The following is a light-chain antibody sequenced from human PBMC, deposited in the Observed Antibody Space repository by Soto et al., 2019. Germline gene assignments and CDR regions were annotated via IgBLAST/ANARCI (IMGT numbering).Light chain of an antibody. CDR2: DVI. V-gene: IGLV2-14*01. J-gene: IGLJ2*01. Sequence: QSALTQPASVSGSPGQSITISCTGTSSDVGGYNYVSWDQQHPGKAPKLMIYDVINRPTGVSDRFSGSKSGNTASLTISGLQAADEADYYCSSYTSSSTVVFGGGTKLTVL. CDR1: SSDVGGYNY. CDR3: SSYTSSSTVV.